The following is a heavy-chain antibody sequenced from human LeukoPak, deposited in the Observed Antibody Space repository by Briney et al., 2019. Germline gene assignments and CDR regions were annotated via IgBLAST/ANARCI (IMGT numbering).Heavy chain of an antibody. J-gene: IGHJ4*02. D-gene: IGHD4-17*01. CDR3: ASLSRAGYGAPRPDYYFDY. V-gene: IGHV4-59*01. CDR1: SGSSSSFY. Sequence: PSETLSLTCTVSSGSSSSFYWSWIRQPPGKGLGWIGYIYYSGSTNYNPSLKSRVTISVDTSKKQFSLKLNSVTAADTAVYYCASLSRAGYGAPRPDYYFDYWGQGTLVTVSS. CDR2: IYYSGST.